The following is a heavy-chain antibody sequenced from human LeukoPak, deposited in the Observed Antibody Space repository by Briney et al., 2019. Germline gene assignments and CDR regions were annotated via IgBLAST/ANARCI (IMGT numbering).Heavy chain of an antibody. V-gene: IGHV1-69*06. D-gene: IGHD1-26*01. CDR2: IIPIFGTA. J-gene: IGHJ3*02. CDR3: ASHSGSYPDAFDI. CDR1: GGTFSSYA. Sequence: SVKVSCKASGGTFSSYAISWVRQAPGQGLEWMGGIIPIFGTANYAQKFQGRVTITADKSTSTAYMELSSLRSEDTAVYYCASHSGSYPDAFDIWGQGTMVTVSS.